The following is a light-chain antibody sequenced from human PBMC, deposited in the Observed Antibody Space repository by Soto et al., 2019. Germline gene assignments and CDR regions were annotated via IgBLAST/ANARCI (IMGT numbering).Light chain of an antibody. CDR2: GAS. V-gene: IGKV1-27*01. J-gene: IGKJ3*01. Sequence: DIQMTQSPSSLSAYLGDRVTITCGASQGISNYLAWYQQKPGRLPKLLLFGASTLQSGVPARFSGSGSGTLFTLTINGLLTEDVATYYCQKYDRAPFTFGPGTKVDIK. CDR3: QKYDRAPFT. CDR1: QGISNY.